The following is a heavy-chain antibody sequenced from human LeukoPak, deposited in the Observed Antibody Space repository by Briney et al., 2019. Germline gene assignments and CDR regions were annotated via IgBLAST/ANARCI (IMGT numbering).Heavy chain of an antibody. CDR3: AKSADIAAAGNFDY. J-gene: IGHJ4*02. Sequence: GGSLRLSCAASGFTFSNYGMHWVRQAPGKGLEWVAFIRYDGSYKYYAVSMKGRFTVSRDNYKNTVYLQMTSLTAEDTAVYYCAKSADIAAAGNFDYWGQGTLATVSS. V-gene: IGHV3-30*02. D-gene: IGHD6-13*01. CDR2: IRYDGSYK. CDR1: GFTFSNYG.